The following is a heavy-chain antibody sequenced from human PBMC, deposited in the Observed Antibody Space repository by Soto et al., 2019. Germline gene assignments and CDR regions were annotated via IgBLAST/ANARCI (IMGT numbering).Heavy chain of an antibody. D-gene: IGHD2-15*01. CDR3: AKFLAVGPPGYGMAV. V-gene: IGHV3-23*01. CDR1: GFTFSSYA. Sequence: EVQLLESGGGLVQPGGSLRLSCAASGFTFSSYAMSWVRQAPGKGLEWVSVISGSGAGTYYADSVKGRFIISRDNSKNTVYLQMNSLRAEDTAVYYCAKFLAVGPPGYGMAVWGQGTTVTVSS. J-gene: IGHJ6*02. CDR2: ISGSGAGT.